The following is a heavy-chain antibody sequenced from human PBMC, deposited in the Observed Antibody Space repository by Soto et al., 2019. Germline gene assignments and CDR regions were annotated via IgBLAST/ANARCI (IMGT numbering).Heavy chain of an antibody. V-gene: IGHV3-7*05. CDR3: ARPVRGSQEDV. D-gene: IGHD3-16*01. CDR2: IKTDGSEK. J-gene: IGHJ6*02. Sequence: EVQLVESGGGLVQPGGSLRLSCEASGFTFSAYWMGWVRQAPGTGLQWVATIKTDGSEKYNVDSVTGRFTISRDNDKNSLYLQLTTLRAEDTGVYYGARPVRGSQEDVWGQGTTVTVSS. CDR1: GFTFSAYW.